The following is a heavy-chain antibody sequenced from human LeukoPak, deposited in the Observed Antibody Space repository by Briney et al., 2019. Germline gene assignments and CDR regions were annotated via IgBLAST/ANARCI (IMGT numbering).Heavy chain of an antibody. CDR1: GYTFTGYY. Sequence: ASVKVSCKASGYTFTGYYMHWVRQAPGQGLEWMGWINPNSGGTNYAQKFQGRVTMTRDTSISTAYMELSSLRSEDTAVYYCARGYSYGYLSPAFDYWGQGTLVTVSS. CDR2: INPNSGGT. CDR3: ARGYSYGYLSPAFDY. D-gene: IGHD5-18*01. V-gene: IGHV1-2*02. J-gene: IGHJ4*02.